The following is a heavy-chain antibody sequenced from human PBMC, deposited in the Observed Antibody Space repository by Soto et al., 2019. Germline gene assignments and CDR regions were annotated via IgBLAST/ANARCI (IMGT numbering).Heavy chain of an antibody. CDR2: IIPNLGTA. Sequence: SVKVSCKGSGGTFSSYAISWVRQAPAQGLEWMGGIIPNLGTANYAHKFQGSVTITAEKSTSTAYMELNSLRSEDTAVYYCARVSLRWYGMDVWGQGTTVTVSS. J-gene: IGHJ6*02. CDR1: GGTFSSYA. V-gene: IGHV1-69*06. D-gene: IGHD6-13*01. CDR3: ARVSLRWYGMDV.